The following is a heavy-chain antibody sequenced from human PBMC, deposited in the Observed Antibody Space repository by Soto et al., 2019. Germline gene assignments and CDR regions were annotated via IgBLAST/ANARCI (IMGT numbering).Heavy chain of an antibody. Sequence: SETLSLTCTVSGGSISSYYWSWIRQPTGKGLEWIGYIYYSGSTNYNPSLKSRVTISVDTSKNQFSLKLSSVTAADTAVYYCARDPFSHYYDSSGSLGAFDIWGQGTMVTVS. CDR1: GGSISSYY. J-gene: IGHJ3*02. D-gene: IGHD3-22*01. V-gene: IGHV4-59*01. CDR3: ARDPFSHYYDSSGSLGAFDI. CDR2: IYYSGST.